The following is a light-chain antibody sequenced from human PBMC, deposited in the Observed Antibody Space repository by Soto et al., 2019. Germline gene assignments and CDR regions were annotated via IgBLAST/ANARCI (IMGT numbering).Light chain of an antibody. CDR1: QSVSSY. Sequence: EIVLTQSPATLSLSPGERATLSCRASQSVSSYLAWYQQKPGQAPRLLIYDASNRATGIPARFSGSGSGTQSSLTISSLEPEDFAFYYCQQHSNWPWTFGQGTKVEIK. J-gene: IGKJ1*01. V-gene: IGKV3-11*01. CDR3: QQHSNWPWT. CDR2: DAS.